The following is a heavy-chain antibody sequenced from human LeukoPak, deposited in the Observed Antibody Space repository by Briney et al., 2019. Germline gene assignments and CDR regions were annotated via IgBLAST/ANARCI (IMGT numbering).Heavy chain of an antibody. CDR2: VKSKSAGETT. Sequence: PGGSLRLSCAASGLSISNDWMSWVRQAPGKGLEWVARVKSKSAGETTDYAAPVKGRFTISRDDSKNTLYLQMNSLKTEDTAVYYCTLIQGWGSGSYYRDFWGRGTLVTVSS. CDR1: GLSISNDW. D-gene: IGHD3-10*01. J-gene: IGHJ4*02. CDR3: TLIQGWGSGSYYRDF. V-gene: IGHV3-15*01.